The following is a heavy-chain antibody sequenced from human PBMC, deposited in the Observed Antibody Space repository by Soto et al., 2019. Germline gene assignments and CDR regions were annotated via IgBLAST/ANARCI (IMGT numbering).Heavy chain of an antibody. D-gene: IGHD3-10*01. Sequence: QVQLQESGPGLVKPSETLSLTCTVSNDSISPYYWSWIRQPPGKGLEWIGFIYYSGSTTYNPSLKSRVTISVATSKNQFSLKLTSVTAADTAIYYCARHFPPPHSGSHYFDLWGQGTLVTVSS. CDR2: IYYSGST. V-gene: IGHV4-59*08. CDR1: NDSISPYY. J-gene: IGHJ4*02. CDR3: ARHFPPPHSGSHYFDL.